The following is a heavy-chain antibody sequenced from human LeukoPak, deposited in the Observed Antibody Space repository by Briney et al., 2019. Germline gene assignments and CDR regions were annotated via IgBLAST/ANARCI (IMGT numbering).Heavy chain of an antibody. D-gene: IGHD3-22*01. J-gene: IGHJ4*02. Sequence: GGSLRLSCAVSGFTFSSYAMNWVRQAPGKGLDWVSGISGSGGITYYADSVKGRFTISRDNAKNSLYLQMNSLRAEDTAVYYCARDRVYYYDSSGYYFDYWGQGTLVTVSS. CDR3: ARDRVYYYDSSGYYFDY. CDR1: GFTFSSYA. V-gene: IGHV3-48*04. CDR2: ISGSGGIT.